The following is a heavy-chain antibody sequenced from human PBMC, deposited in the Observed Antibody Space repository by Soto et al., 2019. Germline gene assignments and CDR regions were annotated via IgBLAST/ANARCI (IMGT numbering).Heavy chain of an antibody. V-gene: IGHV2-5*02. CDR2: IYWDDDK. D-gene: IGHD3-22*01. J-gene: IGHJ1*01. Sequence: QITLKESGPALVKPTQTLTLTCTLSGVSLSESGVGVGWIRQPPGKALEWLALIYWDDDKRYSPSLKSRLTINKDTTTIHVRLPITYMDLVDSVTSFCVHRDSYDSSGLLFHHWGQGALVNVSS. CDR1: GVSLSESGVG. CDR3: VHRDSYDSSGLLFHH.